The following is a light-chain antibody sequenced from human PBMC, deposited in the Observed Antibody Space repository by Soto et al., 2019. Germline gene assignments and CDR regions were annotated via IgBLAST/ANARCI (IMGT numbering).Light chain of an antibody. J-gene: IGLJ1*01. CDR2: DVS. CDR3: ASYTSQTTGV. CDR1: SSDVGGYND. Sequence: QSALTQPASVSGSPGQSITISCTGTSSDVGGYNDVSWYQQHPGKAPKLIIYDVSHRPSGVANRFAGSTSGNTASLTIAGLQAEDEADYYCASYTSQTTGVFGTGTKVTVL. V-gene: IGLV2-14*01.